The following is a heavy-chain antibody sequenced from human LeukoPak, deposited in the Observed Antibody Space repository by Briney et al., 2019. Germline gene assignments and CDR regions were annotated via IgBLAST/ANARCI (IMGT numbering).Heavy chain of an antibody. J-gene: IGHJ3*02. D-gene: IGHD1-26*01. CDR1: GGSVSGGSYY. CDR2: IYYSGST. CDR3: ARAGSEGAHDAFDI. Sequence: SETLSLTCTVSGGSVSGGSYYWSWIRQPPGKGLEWIGYIYYSGSTNYNPSLKSRVTISVDTSKNQFSLKLSSVTAADTAVYYCARAGSEGAHDAFDIWGQGTMVTVSS. V-gene: IGHV4-61*01.